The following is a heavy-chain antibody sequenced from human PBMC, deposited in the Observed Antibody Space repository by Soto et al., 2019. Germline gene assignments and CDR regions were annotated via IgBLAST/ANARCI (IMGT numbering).Heavy chain of an antibody. CDR3: AKDLLHDFWSGYYAFDI. D-gene: IGHD3-3*01. CDR1: GFTFSSYA. CDR2: ISGSGGST. Sequence: PGGSLRLASAASGFTFSSYAMSWVRQAPGKGLEWVSAISGSGGSTYYADSVKGRFTISRDNSKNTLYLQMNSLRAEDTAVYYCAKDLLHDFWSGYYAFDIWGQGTMVTVSS. J-gene: IGHJ3*02. V-gene: IGHV3-23*01.